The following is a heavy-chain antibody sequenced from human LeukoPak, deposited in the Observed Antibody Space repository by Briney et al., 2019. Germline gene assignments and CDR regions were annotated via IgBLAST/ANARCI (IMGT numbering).Heavy chain of an antibody. V-gene: IGHV3-7*01. CDR2: IKQDGSEK. D-gene: IGHD1-26*01. CDR3: ARGSWELQAFFDY. CDR1: GFTFSSYW. J-gene: IGHJ4*02. Sequence: PGGSLRLSCAASGFTFSSYWMSWVRQAPGKGLEWVANIKQDGSEKYYVDSVKGRFTISRDNAKNSLYLQMNSLRAEDTAVYYCARGSWELQAFFDYWGQGTLVTVSS.